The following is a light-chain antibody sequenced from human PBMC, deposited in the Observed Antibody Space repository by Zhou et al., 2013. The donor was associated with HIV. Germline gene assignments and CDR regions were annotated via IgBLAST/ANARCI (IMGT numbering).Light chain of an antibody. V-gene: IGKV3-15*01. Sequence: EIVLTQSPATLSLSPGERATLSCRASQSVNSNLAWYQQKPGQAPRLLIYGASTRATGIPARFSGSGSGTEFTLIISNMQSEDFAVYYCQQYNNWPPLTFGGGTKVEIK. CDR1: QSVNSN. CDR2: GAS. J-gene: IGKJ4*01. CDR3: QQYNNWPPLT.